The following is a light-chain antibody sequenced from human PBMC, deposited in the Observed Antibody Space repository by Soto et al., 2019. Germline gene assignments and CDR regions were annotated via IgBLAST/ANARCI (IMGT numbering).Light chain of an antibody. CDR1: HSISSY. CDR2: AAS. J-gene: IGKJ4*01. V-gene: IGKV1-9*01. CDR3: QLLNNYPLLT. Sequence: DIQMTQSPSSLSASVGDRVTITCRASHSISSYLNWYQQKPGKAPKLLIYAASNLQSGVPSRFSGSGSGTDFTLTISSLQPEDFASYYCQLLNNYPLLTFGGGTKVEIK.